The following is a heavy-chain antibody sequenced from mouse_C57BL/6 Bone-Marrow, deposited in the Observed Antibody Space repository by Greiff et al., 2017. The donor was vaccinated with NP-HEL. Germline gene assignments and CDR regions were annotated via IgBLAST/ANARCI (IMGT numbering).Heavy chain of an antibody. J-gene: IGHJ4*01. CDR3: ASPLLLRYPYYAMDY. CDR1: GYTFTSYW. D-gene: IGHD1-1*01. CDR2: IYPGSGST. Sequence: QVQLQQPGAELVKPGASVKMSCKASGYTFTSYWITWVKQRPGQGLVWIGDIYPGSGSTSSNEKFKSKATLTVDTSSSTAYMQRSSLTSEDSAVYYCASPLLLRYPYYAMDYWGQGTSGTVSS. V-gene: IGHV1-55*01.